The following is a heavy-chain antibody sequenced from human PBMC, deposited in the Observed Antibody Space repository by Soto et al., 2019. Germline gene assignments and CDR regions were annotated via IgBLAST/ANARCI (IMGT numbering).Heavy chain of an antibody. Sequence: PAETLSLTCTVSGVSISNYYWSWIRQAAGKGLEWIGRVCSTGTTNYNPSLRTRVNMSVDTSKKQSYLRLRSVTDADTAVYYCARQYSSGAGWFDSWGQGTLVTVSS. CDR1: GVSISNYY. V-gene: IGHV4-4*07. D-gene: IGHD3-22*01. J-gene: IGHJ5*01. CDR2: VCSTGTT. CDR3: ARQYSSGAGWFDS.